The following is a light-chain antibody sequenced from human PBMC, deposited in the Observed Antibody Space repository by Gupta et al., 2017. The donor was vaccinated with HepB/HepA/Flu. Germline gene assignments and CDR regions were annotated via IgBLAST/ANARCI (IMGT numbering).Light chain of an antibody. CDR3: QQSYSTPSCS. J-gene: IGKJ2*04. Sequence: DIQMTQSPSSLSASVGDRVTITCRASQSISSYLNWYQHKPGKAPKLLIYAASSLQSGVPSRFSGSSSGTDFTLTISSLQPEDFATYYCQQSYSTPSCSFGQGTKLEIK. CDR2: AAS. V-gene: IGKV1-39*01. CDR1: QSISSY.